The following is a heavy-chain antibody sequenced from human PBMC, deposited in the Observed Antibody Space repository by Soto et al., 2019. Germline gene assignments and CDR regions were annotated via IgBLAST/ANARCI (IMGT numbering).Heavy chain of an antibody. J-gene: IGHJ4*02. D-gene: IGHD6-19*01. V-gene: IGHV4-61*01. CDR1: GASVSSGSFY. CDR3: ARVPLRYSSSHNFDS. Sequence: SETLSLTCSVSGASVSSGSFYWSWIRRPPGKGLEWIGFIYNNETFNYNPSLKSRVTLSVDTSKHQFSLKLSSVTAADTAVYYCARVPLRYSSSHNFDSWGQGALVTVSS. CDR2: IYNNETF.